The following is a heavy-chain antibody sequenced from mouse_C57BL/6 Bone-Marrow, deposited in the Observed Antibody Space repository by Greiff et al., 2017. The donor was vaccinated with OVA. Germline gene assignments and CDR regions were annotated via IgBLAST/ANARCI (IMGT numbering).Heavy chain of an antibody. Sequence: EVQLQQSGPELVKPGASVKISCKASGYSFTGYYMNWVKQSPEKSLEWIGEINPSTGGTTYNQKFKAKATLTVDKSSSTAYMQLKSLTSEDSAVYYCARRGGVITTVVATDYFDYWGQGTTLTVSS. D-gene: IGHD1-1*01. CDR1: GYSFTGYY. J-gene: IGHJ2*01. CDR2: INPSTGGT. CDR3: ARRGGVITTVVATDYFDY. V-gene: IGHV1-42*01.